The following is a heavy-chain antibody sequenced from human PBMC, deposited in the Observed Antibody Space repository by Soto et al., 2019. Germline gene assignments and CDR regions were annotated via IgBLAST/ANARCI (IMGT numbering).Heavy chain of an antibody. J-gene: IGHJ4*02. CDR1: GGSISSYY. D-gene: IGHD6-19*01. Sequence: PSETLSLTSTVSGGSISSYYWSWIRQPPRKGLEWIGYIYYSGSTNYNPSLKSRVTISVDTSKNQFSLKLSSVTAADTAVYYCARGSIAVGSRPYYFEYWGQGTLVTVSS. CDR2: IYYSGST. CDR3: ARGSIAVGSRPYYFEY. V-gene: IGHV4-59*01.